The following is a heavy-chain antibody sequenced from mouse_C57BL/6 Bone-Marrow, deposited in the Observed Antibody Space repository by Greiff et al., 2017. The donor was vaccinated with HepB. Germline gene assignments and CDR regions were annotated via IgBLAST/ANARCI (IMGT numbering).Heavy chain of an antibody. D-gene: IGHD2-1*01. J-gene: IGHJ3*01. CDR3: TTIYYVFAY. Sequence: DVKLVESGAELVRPGASVKLSCTASGFNIKDDYMHWVKQRPEQGLEWIGWIDPENGDTEYASKFQGKATITADTSSNTAYLQLSSLTSEDTAVYYCTTIYYVFAYWGQGTLVTVSA. CDR1: GFNIKDDY. V-gene: IGHV14-4*01. CDR2: IDPENGDT.